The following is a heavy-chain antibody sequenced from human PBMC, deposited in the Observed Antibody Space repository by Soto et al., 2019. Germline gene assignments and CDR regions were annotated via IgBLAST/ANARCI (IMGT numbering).Heavy chain of an antibody. V-gene: IGHV3-23*01. CDR2: IGTSGTPT. Sequence: GGSLRLSCIASGFTFRNYAMAWVRQAPGEDLEWVSAIGTSGTPTLYADSVKSRFSISRDGSRNTVSLQMNSLGVEDAATYYCTRILWSSRRDALDIWGQGTTVTVSS. D-gene: IGHD2-21*01. CDR1: GFTFRNYA. CDR3: TRILWSSRRDALDI. J-gene: IGHJ6*02.